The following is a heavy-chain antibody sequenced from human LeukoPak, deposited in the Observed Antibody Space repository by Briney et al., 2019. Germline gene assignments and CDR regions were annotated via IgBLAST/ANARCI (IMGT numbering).Heavy chain of an antibody. CDR3: ARDWKGYSSSWWDFDY. CDR1: GFTFSSYG. J-gene: IGHJ4*02. V-gene: IGHV3-23*01. CDR2: ISGSGGST. Sequence: GGTLRLSCAASGFTFSSYGMSWVRQAPGKGLEWVSAISGSGGSTYYADSVKGRFTISRDNSKNTLYLQMNSLRAEDTAVYYCARDWKGYSSSWWDFDYWGQGTLVTVSS. D-gene: IGHD6-13*01.